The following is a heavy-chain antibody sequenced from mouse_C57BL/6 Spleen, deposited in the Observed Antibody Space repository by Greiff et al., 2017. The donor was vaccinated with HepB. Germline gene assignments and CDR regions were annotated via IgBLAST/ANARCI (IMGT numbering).Heavy chain of an antibody. CDR3: ASGTSSYGYFDY. D-gene: IGHD1-1*01. Sequence: VQLQQPGAELVKPGASVKMSCKASGYTFTSYWITWVKQRPGQGLEWIGDIYPGSGSTNYNEKFKSKATLTVDKSSSTAYMQLSSLTSEDSAVDYCASGTSSYGYFDYWGQGTTLTVSS. V-gene: IGHV1-55*01. J-gene: IGHJ2*01. CDR2: IYPGSGST. CDR1: GYTFTSYW.